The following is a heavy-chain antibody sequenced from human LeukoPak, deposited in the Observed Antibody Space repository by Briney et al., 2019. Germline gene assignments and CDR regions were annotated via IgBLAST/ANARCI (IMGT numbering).Heavy chain of an antibody. CDR1: GGSISSSSYY. CDR2: IYYSGST. V-gene: IGHV4-39*07. CDR3: ATLRNTNWSYFDY. J-gene: IGHJ4*02. D-gene: IGHD7-27*01. Sequence: SETLSLTCTVSGGSISSSSYYWGWIRQPPGKGLEWIGSIYYSGSTYYNPSLKSRVTISVDTSKNQFSLKLSSVTAADTAVYYCATLRNTNWSYFDYWGQGTLVTVSS.